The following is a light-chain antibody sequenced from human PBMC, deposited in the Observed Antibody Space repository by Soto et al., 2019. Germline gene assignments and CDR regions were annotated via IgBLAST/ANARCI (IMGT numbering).Light chain of an antibody. CDR2: GAS. Sequence: EIVMTQSPAPLSVSPGERVTLSCRASQRVRSSLAWYQQKPGQAPRLLIYGASTRATGIPARCSGSGSGTEFPLTISSLQSEDFAVYYCQQSKTWPPWTFGPGTKVEFK. J-gene: IGKJ1*01. CDR3: QQSKTWPPWT. V-gene: IGKV3-15*01. CDR1: QRVRSS.